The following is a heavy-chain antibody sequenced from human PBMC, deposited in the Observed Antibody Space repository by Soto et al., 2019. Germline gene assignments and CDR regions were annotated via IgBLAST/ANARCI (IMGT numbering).Heavy chain of an antibody. D-gene: IGHD6-6*01. CDR3: ARDRIAARLIPENGFAP. J-gene: IGHJ5*02. CDR2: IYYSGST. V-gene: IGHV4-31*03. CDR1: GVSISSGGYY. Sequence: PSETLSLTCTVSGVSISSGGYYWSWIRQHPGKGLEWIGYIYYSGSTYYNPSLKSRVTISVDTSKNQFSLKLSSVTAADTAVYYCARDRIAARLIPENGFAPGGQGTLVTVSS.